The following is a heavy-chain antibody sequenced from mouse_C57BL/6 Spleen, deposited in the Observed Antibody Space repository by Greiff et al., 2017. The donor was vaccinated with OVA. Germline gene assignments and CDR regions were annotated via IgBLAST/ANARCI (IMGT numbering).Heavy chain of an antibody. CDR1: GYTFTSYW. CDR3: ATGNGITTRYFDV. J-gene: IGHJ1*03. D-gene: IGHD2-4*01. V-gene: IGHV1-74*01. CDR2: IHPSDSDT. Sequence: QVQLQQPGAELVKPGASVKVSCKASGYTFTSYWMHWVKQRPGQGLEWIGRIHPSDSDTNYNQKFKGKATLTVDKSYSTAYMQLSSLTDEDAAVYYCATGNGITTRYFDVWGTGTTVTVSS.